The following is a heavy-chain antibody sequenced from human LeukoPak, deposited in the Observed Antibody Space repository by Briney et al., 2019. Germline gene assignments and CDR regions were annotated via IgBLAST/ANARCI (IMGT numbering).Heavy chain of an antibody. CDR2: ILYSGNT. Sequence: SETLSLTCTVSGGSISTYYWSWIRQPPGKGLEWIGTILYSGNTYYNPSLKSRVTMSLDTSKNQFSLKLSSVTAADTAVYYCTRGYSYGSAYDYWGQGTLVTVSS. D-gene: IGHD5-18*01. J-gene: IGHJ4*02. CDR3: TRGYSYGSAYDY. V-gene: IGHV4-59*04. CDR1: GGSISTYY.